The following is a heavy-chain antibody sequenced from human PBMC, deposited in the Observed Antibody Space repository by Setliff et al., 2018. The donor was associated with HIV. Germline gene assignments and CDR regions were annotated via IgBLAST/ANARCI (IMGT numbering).Heavy chain of an antibody. V-gene: IGHV4-59*01. D-gene: IGHD3-3*01. CDR3: ARGSRQLTIFGVVFKTNYYFMDV. CDR2: ISNTGNT. CDR1: GGSISNYY. J-gene: IGHJ6*03. Sequence: NPSETLSLTCTVSGGSISNYYWSWIRQPPGKGLEWVGCISNTGNTKYNPSLKSRVTISVDTSKNQFSVRLTSVTAADTAVYYCARGSRQLTIFGVVFKTNYYFMDVWGKGTAVTVSS.